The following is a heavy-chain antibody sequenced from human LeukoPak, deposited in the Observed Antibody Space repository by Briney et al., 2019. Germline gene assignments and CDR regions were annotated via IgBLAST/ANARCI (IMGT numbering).Heavy chain of an antibody. Sequence: GGSLRLSCAASGFTFSSYAMHWVRQAPGKGLHWVAVISYDGSNKYYADSVKGRFTISRDNSKNTLYLQLNSLRPEDTALYYCGRGGYFSCTGCSAYFFYSWGQGTLGNGFS. CDR3: GRGGYFSCTGCSAYFFYS. D-gene: IGHD2-2*03. CDR2: ISYDGSNK. CDR1: GFTFSSYA. V-gene: IGHV3-30-3*01. J-gene: IGHJ4*02.